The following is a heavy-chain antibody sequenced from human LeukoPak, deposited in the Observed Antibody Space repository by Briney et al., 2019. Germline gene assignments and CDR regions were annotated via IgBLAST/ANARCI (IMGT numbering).Heavy chain of an antibody. CDR2: ISAYNGNT. D-gene: IGHD3-22*01. V-gene: IGHV1-18*04. J-gene: IGHJ4*02. Sequence: ASVKVSCKASGYTFTGYYMHWVRQAPGQGLEWMGWISAYNGNTNYAQKLQGRVTMTTDTSTSTAYMELRSLRSDDTAVYYCARDYDSSGYYYVRFFDYWGQGTLVTVSS. CDR1: GYTFTGYY. CDR3: ARDYDSSGYYYVRFFDY.